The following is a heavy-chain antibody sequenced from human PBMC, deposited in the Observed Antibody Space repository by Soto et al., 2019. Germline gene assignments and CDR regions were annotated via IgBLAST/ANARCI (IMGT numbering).Heavy chain of an antibody. CDR2: IYYSGST. CDR3: ARDLPFYGSGSYSMWFDP. D-gene: IGHD3-10*01. J-gene: IGHJ5*02. V-gene: IGHV4-59*01. Sequence: PSETLSLTCTVSGGSISSYYWSWIRQPPGKGLEWIGYIYYSGSTNYNPSLKSRVTISVGTSKNQFSLKLSSVTAADTAVYYCARDLPFYGSGSYSMWFDPWGQGTLVTVSS. CDR1: GGSISSYY.